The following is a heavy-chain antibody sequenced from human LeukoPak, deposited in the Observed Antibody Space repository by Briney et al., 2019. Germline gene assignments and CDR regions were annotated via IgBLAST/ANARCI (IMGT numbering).Heavy chain of an antibody. CDR2: ISSSSSNT. V-gene: IGHV3-11*05. Sequence: GGSLRLSCAASGFTFSNYYMSWIRQAPGKGLEWVSYISSSSSNTNYADSVKGRFTISRDNAKNSLYLQMNSLRAEDPAVYYCARVGGMGNLWFVELTDAFDIWGQGTMVTVSS. D-gene: IGHD3-10*01. J-gene: IGHJ3*02. CDR1: GFTFSNYY. CDR3: ARVGGMGNLWFVELTDAFDI.